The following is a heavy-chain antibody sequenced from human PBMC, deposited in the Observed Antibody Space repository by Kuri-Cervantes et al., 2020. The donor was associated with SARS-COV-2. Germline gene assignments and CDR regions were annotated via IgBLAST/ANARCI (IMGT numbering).Heavy chain of an antibody. CDR1: GYTFTGYY. Sequence: ASVKVSCKASGYTFTGYYMHWVRQAPGQGLEWMGIINPSGGSTSYAQKFQGRVTITADESTSTAYMELSSLRSEDTAVYYCARALQVGSWDYGGNYWFDPWGQGTLVTVSS. J-gene: IGHJ5*02. V-gene: IGHV1-46*01. CDR3: ARALQVGSWDYGGNYWFDP. CDR2: INPSGGST. D-gene: IGHD4-23*01.